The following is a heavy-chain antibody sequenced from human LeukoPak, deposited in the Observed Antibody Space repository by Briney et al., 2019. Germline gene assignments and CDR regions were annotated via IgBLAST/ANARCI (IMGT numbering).Heavy chain of an antibody. J-gene: IGHJ3*02. D-gene: IGHD1-26*01. Sequence: AGVNVSCKVSGYTLTELSMHLVRQAPGNGREWMGGVDAEDGERIYAQKLHARVTMTADQSTDTAYMELSSLISEAPAVYYCGTDKKWEAGTRTGAFDIWGQGTMVTVSS. CDR1: GYTLTELS. V-gene: IGHV1-24*01. CDR2: VDAEDGER. CDR3: GTDKKWEAGTRTGAFDI.